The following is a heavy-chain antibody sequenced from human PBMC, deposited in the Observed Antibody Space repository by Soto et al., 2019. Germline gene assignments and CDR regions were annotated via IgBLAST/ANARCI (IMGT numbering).Heavy chain of an antibody. J-gene: IGHJ4*02. CDR2: ISYDGSNK. Sequence: HPGGSLRLSCAASGFTFSSYAMHWVRQAPGKGLEWVAVISYDGSNKYYADSVKGRFTISRDNSKNTLYLQMNSLRAEDTAVYYCARGRSAGMSTATDRRGHIDYWGQGTLVTVSS. CDR3: ARGRSAGMSTATDRRGHIDY. V-gene: IGHV3-30-3*01. D-gene: IGHD5-18*01. CDR1: GFTFSSYA.